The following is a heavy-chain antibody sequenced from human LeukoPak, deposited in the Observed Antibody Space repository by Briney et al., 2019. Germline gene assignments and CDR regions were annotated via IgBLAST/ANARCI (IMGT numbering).Heavy chain of an antibody. V-gene: IGHV3-23*01. J-gene: IGHJ4*02. D-gene: IGHD3-22*01. CDR1: RFTLSSYA. CDR3: AKKEYYYDSSGYYYEFVDY. Sequence: PGGSLRLSCAASRFTLSSYAMSCVRQAAGKGLEWVAAISSSGGRTYYADSVKGRFTIARDNHKNTLYLQMNSLRTEGTAVNYCAKKEYYYDSSGYYYEFVDYWGEGTLVTVSS. CDR2: ISSSGGRT.